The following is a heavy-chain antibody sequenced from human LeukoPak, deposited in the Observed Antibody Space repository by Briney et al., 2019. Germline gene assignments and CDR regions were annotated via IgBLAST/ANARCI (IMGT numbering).Heavy chain of an antibody. CDR1: GYSIISGYY. D-gene: IGHD3-10*01. CDR3: ARVYGSVPFDY. J-gene: IGHJ4*02. V-gene: IGHV4-38-2*02. Sequence: SETLSLTCNVSGYSIISGYYWGWVRPPPGKGLEFIASIYQSERTFYNPSLKRRVIISVDMSKSQFSLKLNSVTAADTAVYYCARVYGSVPFDYWGQGIVVTVSS. CDR2: IYQSERT.